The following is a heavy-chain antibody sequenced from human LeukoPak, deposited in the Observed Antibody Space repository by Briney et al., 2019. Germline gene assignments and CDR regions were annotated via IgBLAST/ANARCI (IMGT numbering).Heavy chain of an antibody. J-gene: IGHJ3*02. CDR2: ISSSGSTI. CDR3: ARDKIAVAGRVYRAAFDI. D-gene: IGHD6-19*01. V-gene: IGHV3-48*04. CDR1: GFTFSSYS. Sequence: GGSLRLSCAASGFTFSSYSMNWVRQAPGKGLEWVSYISSSGSTIYYADSVKGRFTISRDNAKNSLYLQMNSLRAEDTAVYYCARDKIAVAGRVYRAAFDIWGQGTMVTVSS.